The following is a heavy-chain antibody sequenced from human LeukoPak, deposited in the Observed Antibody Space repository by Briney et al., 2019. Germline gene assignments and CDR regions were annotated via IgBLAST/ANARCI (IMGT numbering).Heavy chain of an antibody. CDR1: GITVSKYW. Sequence: GGSLRLSCAASGITVSKYWMHWVRQVPGKGLVWVSRIHSDGSTTDYADSVKGRFTITRDSAKSTLYLEMNSLRVEDTAVYYCTRDANHYGGMDVWGQGTTVTVSS. CDR2: IHSDGSTT. CDR3: TRDANHYGGMDV. J-gene: IGHJ6*02. V-gene: IGHV3-74*01.